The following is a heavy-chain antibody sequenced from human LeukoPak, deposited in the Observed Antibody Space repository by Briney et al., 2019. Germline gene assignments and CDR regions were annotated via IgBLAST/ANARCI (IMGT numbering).Heavy chain of an antibody. J-gene: IGHJ4*02. V-gene: IGHV4-39*01. CDR3: ARHASVDGNWPRPLDY. D-gene: IGHD6-19*01. CDR2: IYYSGST. Sequence: SETLSLTCTVSGGSISSSNCYWGWIRQPPGKGLEWIGNIYYSGSTYYKPSLKTRVTISVDTSKNQFSLKLTSVTAADTAVYYCARHASVDGNWPRPLDYWGQGSLVTVSS. CDR1: GGSISSSNCY.